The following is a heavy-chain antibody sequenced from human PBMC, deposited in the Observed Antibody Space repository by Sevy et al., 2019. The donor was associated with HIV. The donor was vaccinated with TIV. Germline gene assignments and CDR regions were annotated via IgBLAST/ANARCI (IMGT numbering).Heavy chain of an antibody. CDR3: AREHCGGDCYYGDYFDY. Sequence: GGSLRLSCAASGFTFSSYAMHWVRQAPGKGLEWVAVILYDGSNKYYEDSVKGRFTISRDNSKNTLYLQMNSLRAEDTAVYYYAREHCGGDCYYGDYFDYWGQGTLVTVSS. CDR2: ILYDGSNK. CDR1: GFTFSSYA. V-gene: IGHV3-30-3*01. D-gene: IGHD2-21*02. J-gene: IGHJ4*02.